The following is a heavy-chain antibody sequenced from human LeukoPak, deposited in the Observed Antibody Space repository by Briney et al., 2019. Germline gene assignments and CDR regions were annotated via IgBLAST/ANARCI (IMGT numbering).Heavy chain of an antibody. J-gene: IGHJ4*02. Sequence: SGGSLRLSCAASGFTFSSYAMHWVRQAPGKGLEWVAVISYDGSNKYYADSVKGRFTISRDNSKNTLYLQMNSLRAEDTAVYYCAVGYSSGWFSFDYWGQGTLVTVSS. D-gene: IGHD6-19*01. CDR1: GFTFSSYA. CDR2: ISYDGSNK. V-gene: IGHV3-30-3*01. CDR3: AVGYSSGWFSFDY.